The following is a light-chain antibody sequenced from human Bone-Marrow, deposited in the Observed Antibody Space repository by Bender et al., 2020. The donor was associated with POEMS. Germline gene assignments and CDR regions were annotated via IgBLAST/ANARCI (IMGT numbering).Light chain of an antibody. V-gene: IGLV2-14*01. CDR3: QSYDSSLNVLV. Sequence: QSALTQPASVSGSPGQSITISCTGTNSDIGAYKYVSWYQQLPGKAPKLLIYDVSDRPSGVPDRFSGSKSGNTASLTISGLQAEDEADYYCQSYDSSLNVLVFGGGTKLTVL. CDR2: DVS. J-gene: IGLJ2*01. CDR1: NSDIGAYKY.